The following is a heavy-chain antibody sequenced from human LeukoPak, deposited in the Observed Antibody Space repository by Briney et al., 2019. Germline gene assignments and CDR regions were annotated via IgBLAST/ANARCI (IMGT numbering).Heavy chain of an antibody. D-gene: IGHD2-2*01. CDR3: ARTVCSSTSCWFDY. V-gene: IGHV4-59*01. J-gene: IGHJ4*02. CDR2: IYYSGST. CDR1: GGSISSYY. Sequence: SETVSLTCTVSGGSISSYYWSWIRQPPGKGLEWIGYIYYSGSTNYNPSLKSRVTISVDTSKNQFSLKLSSVTAADTAVYYCARTVCSSTSCWFDYWGQGTLVTVSS.